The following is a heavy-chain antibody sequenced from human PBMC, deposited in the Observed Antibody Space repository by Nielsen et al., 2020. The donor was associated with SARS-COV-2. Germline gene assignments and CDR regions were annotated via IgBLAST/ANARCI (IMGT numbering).Heavy chain of an antibody. D-gene: IGHD2-15*01. CDR2: ISSSSSYI. J-gene: IGHJ5*02. CDR3: ARLPGYCSGGSCYLNGWFDP. Sequence: WLRQPPGKGLDWVSSISSSSSYIYYADSVKGRFTISRDNAKNSLYPQMNSLRAEDTAVYYCARLPGYCSGGSCYLNGWFDPWGQGTLVTVSS. V-gene: IGHV3-21*01.